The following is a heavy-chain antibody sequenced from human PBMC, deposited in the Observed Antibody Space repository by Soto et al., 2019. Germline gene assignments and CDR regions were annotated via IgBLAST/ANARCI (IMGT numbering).Heavy chain of an antibody. CDR3: AKHWED. J-gene: IGHJ4*02. CDR1: GFPFSSYD. Sequence: EGQLLESGGGLVQPGRSLRLSCVGSGFPFSSYDMSWVRQAPGKGLEWVSSITTGGGSTYYADSAKGRFTISRDNSESTLYLQMNSLRVDDTAIYYCAKHWEDWGQGTLITVSS. V-gene: IGHV3-23*01. D-gene: IGHD7-27*01. CDR2: ITTGGGST.